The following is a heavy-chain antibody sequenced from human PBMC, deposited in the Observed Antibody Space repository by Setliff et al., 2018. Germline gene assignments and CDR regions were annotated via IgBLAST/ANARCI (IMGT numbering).Heavy chain of an antibody. V-gene: IGHV1-46*01. D-gene: IGHD6-13*01. CDR2: VNPGGLTS. CDR3: GRAGVAAADRKGLLDY. CDR1: GYSFTSHY. Sequence: ASVKVSCKTSGYSFTSHYMHWVRQAPGQGLEWMGIVNPGGLTSSSTQKFEGRVTMTRDTSTSTVYLDLSGLTSEDTAVYYCGRAGVAAADRKGLLDYWGQGTLVTVSS. J-gene: IGHJ4*02.